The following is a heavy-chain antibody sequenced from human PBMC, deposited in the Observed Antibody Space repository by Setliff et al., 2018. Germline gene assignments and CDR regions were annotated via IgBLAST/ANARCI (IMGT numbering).Heavy chain of an antibody. V-gene: IGHV4-39*01. CDR2: ISYGGNT. J-gene: IGHJ4*02. CDR1: GGSINSRSYY. D-gene: IGHD6-13*01. CDR3: ARRADYSRSWSYYFDC. Sequence: PSETLSLTCNVSGGSINSRSYYWGWIRQPPGKGLEWIAMISYGGNTYYNPSLKRRVTISVDTPNDQFSLNLNSVTAADTAVYFCARRADYSRSWSYYFDCWGQGTLVTVSS.